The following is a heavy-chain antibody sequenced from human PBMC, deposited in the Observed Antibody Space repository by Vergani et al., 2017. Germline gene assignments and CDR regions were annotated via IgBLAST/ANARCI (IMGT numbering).Heavy chain of an antibody. CDR3: AKDWGDIVVVPAAIPDY. V-gene: IGHV3-30*18. J-gene: IGHJ4*02. CDR1: GFTFSSYG. CDR2: ISYDGSNK. Sequence: QVQLVESGGGVVQPGRSLRLSCAASGFTFSSYGMHLVRQAPGKGLEWVAVISYDGSNKYYADSVKGRFTISRDNSKNTRYLQMNSLRAEDTAVYYCAKDWGDIVVVPAAIPDYWGQGTLVTVSS. D-gene: IGHD2-2*01.